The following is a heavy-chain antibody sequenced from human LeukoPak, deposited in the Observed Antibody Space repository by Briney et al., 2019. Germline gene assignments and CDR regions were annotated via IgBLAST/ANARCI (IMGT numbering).Heavy chain of an antibody. CDR3: ARERGSSGWYVGWFDP. D-gene: IGHD6-19*01. J-gene: IGHJ5*02. CDR2: IIPTLGIA. V-gene: IGHV1-69*04. CDR1: GGTFSSYA. Sequence: SVKVSCKASGGTFSSYAISWVRQAPGQGLEWMGRIIPTLGIANYAQKFQGRVTITADKSTSTAYMELSSLRSEDTAVYYCARERGSSGWYVGWFDPWGQGTLVTVSS.